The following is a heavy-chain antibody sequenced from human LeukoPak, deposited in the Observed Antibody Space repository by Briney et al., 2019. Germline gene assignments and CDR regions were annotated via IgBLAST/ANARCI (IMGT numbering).Heavy chain of an antibody. CDR3: ARHFRSGGWSTVIDY. CDR2: IYYSGST. D-gene: IGHD3-3*01. V-gene: IGHV4-39*01. Sequence: SETLSLTCTVSGGSISSSSYYWGWIRQPPGKGLEWIGSIYYSGSTYYNPSLKGRVTISVDTSKNQFSLKLSSVTAADTAVYYCARHFRSGGWSTVIDYWGQGTLVTVSS. CDR1: GGSISSSSYY. J-gene: IGHJ4*02.